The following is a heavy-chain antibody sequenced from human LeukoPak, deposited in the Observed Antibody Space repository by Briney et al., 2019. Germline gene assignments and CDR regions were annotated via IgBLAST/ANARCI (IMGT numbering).Heavy chain of an antibody. D-gene: IGHD6-19*01. CDR3: ARDVGSSGWYTFDY. J-gene: IGHJ4*02. CDR2: IYYSGST. Sequence: SETLSLTCTVSGGSISTYYWNWIRQPPGKGLEWIGYIYYSGSTNYNPSLKSRVTISVDTSKNQFSLKLNSVTPEDTAVYYCARDVGSSGWYTFDYWGQGTLVTVSS. V-gene: IGHV4-59*12. CDR1: GGSISTYY.